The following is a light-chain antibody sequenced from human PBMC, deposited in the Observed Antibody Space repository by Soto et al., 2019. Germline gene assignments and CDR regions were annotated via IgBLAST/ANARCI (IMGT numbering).Light chain of an antibody. Sequence: EIVLTQSPGTLSLSPGVRVTLSCRASQSVGNNYLGWYQQKPGQAPRLLIFNASRRPTGISDRFSGSGSGTDFTLTITRLEPEAFAVYYCHQYANSPQTFGQGTRLEIK. CDR1: QSVGNNY. V-gene: IGKV3-20*01. J-gene: IGKJ5*01. CDR2: NAS. CDR3: HQYANSPQT.